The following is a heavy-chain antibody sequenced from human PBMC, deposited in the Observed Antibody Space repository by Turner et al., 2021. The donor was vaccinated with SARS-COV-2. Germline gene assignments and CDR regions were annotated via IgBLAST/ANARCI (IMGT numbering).Heavy chain of an antibody. CDR1: GFTLSSYS. D-gene: IGHD3-22*01. CDR3: ARSPTAPGYYYDSSGYYTPYYFDY. V-gene: IGHV3-21*01. CDR2: ISSSSSYI. Sequence: EVQLVESGGGLVTPGGSLRLSCAASGFTLSSYSMNWVRQAPGKGLEWVSSISSSSSYIYYADSVKGRFTISRDNAKNSLYLQMNSLRAEDTAVYYCARSPTAPGYYYDSSGYYTPYYFDYWGQGTLVTVSS. J-gene: IGHJ4*02.